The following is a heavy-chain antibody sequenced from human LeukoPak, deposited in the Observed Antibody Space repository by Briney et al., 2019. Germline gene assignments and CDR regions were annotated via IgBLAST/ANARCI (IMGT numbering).Heavy chain of an antibody. V-gene: IGHV3-23*01. CDR2: ISGSGGST. J-gene: IGHJ4*02. D-gene: IGHD2-2*01. CDR1: GFTFSSYV. Sequence: GGSLRLSCAASGFTFSSYVMSWVRQAPGKGLEWVSAISGSGGSTYYADSVKGRFTISRDNSKNTLYLQMNSLRAEDTAVYYCAKDSTLYCSSTSCYPDYWGQGTLVTVSS. CDR3: AKDSTLYCSSTSCYPDY.